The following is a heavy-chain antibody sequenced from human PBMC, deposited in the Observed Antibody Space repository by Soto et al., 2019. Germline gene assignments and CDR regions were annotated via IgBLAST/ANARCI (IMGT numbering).Heavy chain of an antibody. CDR2: ISAYNGNT. Sequence: ASVKVSCKASGYTFTSYGISWVRQAPGQGLDWMGWISAYNGNTNYAQKLQGRVTMTTDTSTSTAYMELRSLRSDDTAVYYCARYELLNWGLHSHFDYWGQGTLVTVSS. CDR3: ARYELLNWGLHSHFDY. J-gene: IGHJ4*02. CDR1: GYTFTSYG. D-gene: IGHD7-27*01. V-gene: IGHV1-18*01.